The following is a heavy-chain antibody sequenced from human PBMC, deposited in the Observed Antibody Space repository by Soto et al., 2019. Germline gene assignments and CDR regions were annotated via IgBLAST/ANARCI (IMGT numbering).Heavy chain of an antibody. D-gene: IGHD3-3*01. CDR3: ARGGYDFWSGYTGMDV. CDR2: IYHSGST. J-gene: IGHJ6*02. V-gene: IGHV4-4*02. CDR1: GGSISSSNW. Sequence: SETLSLTCAVSGGSISSSNWWSWVRQPPGKGLEWIGEIYHSGSTNYNPSLKSRVTISVDKSKNQFSLKLSSVTAADTAVYYCARGGYDFWSGYTGMDVWGQGTTVTVSS.